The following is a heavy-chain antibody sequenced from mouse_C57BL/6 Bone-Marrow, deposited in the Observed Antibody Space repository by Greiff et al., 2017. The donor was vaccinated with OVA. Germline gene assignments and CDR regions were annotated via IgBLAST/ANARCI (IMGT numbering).Heavy chain of an antibody. Sequence: VQLKQSGAELVRPGASVKLSCTASGFNIKDDYMHWVKQRPEQGLEWIGWIDPENGDTEYASKFQGKATITADTSSNTAYLQLSSLTSEDTAVYYCTGSLGYFDVWGTGTTVTVSS. CDR2: IDPENGDT. V-gene: IGHV14-4*01. J-gene: IGHJ1*03. CDR3: TGSLGYFDV. CDR1: GFNIKDDY.